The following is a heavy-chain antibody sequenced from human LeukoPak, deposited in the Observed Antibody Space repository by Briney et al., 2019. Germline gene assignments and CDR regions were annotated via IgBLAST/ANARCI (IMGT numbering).Heavy chain of an antibody. D-gene: IGHD2-2*01. J-gene: IGHJ5*02. CDR2: INQDGSEK. V-gene: IGHV3-7*01. Sequence: GGSLTLSCTASGFTFSSYWMSWVRQAPGKGLEGVANINQDGSEKYYVDSVKGRFTISRDNAKNSLYLQMNSLRAEDTAVYYCARGRRVPAAMGNWFDPWGQGTLVTVSS. CDR1: GFTFSSYW. CDR3: ARGRRVPAAMGNWFDP.